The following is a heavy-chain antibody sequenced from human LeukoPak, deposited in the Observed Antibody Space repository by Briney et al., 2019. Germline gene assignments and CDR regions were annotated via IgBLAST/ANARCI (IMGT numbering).Heavy chain of an antibody. Sequence: GGSLRLSCAASGFTFDDYAMHWVRQAPGKGLEWVSLISGDGGSTYYADSVKGRFTISRDNSKNSLYLQMNSLRTEDTALYYCAKVLGYYDSSGYYQEGGFDYWGQGTLVTFSS. CDR2: ISGDGGST. CDR3: AKVLGYYDSSGYYQEGGFDY. V-gene: IGHV3-43*02. CDR1: GFTFDDYA. D-gene: IGHD3-22*01. J-gene: IGHJ4*02.